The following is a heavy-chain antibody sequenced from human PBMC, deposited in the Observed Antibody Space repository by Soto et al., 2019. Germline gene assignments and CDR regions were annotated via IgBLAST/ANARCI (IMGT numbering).Heavy chain of an antibody. Sequence: AAVKVSCKPSGYPFTDLYIHWVRQAPGLGLEWMGWIDPRSGASRKTQRFQGRFTMTRDTSTNTVYMELSSLRSDDTAVYFCARDNYGTLDYWGQGTLVTVSS. CDR2: IDPRSGAS. D-gene: IGHD3-10*01. CDR1: GYPFTDLY. CDR3: ARDNYGTLDY. J-gene: IGHJ4*02. V-gene: IGHV1-2*02.